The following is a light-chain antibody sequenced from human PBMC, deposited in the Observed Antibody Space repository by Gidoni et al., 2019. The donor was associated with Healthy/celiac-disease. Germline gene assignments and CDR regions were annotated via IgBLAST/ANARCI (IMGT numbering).Light chain of an antibody. J-gene: IGKJ2*01. CDR2: DAS. Sequence: ENVLTQSLATCSLSPGERDPLPCGASQSVSSSYLAWYQQKPGLAPRLLIYDASSRATGIPDRFSGSGSGTDFTLTISRLEPEDFAVYYCQQYDSSMYTFGQGTKLEIK. CDR1: QSVSSSY. V-gene: IGKV3D-20*01. CDR3: QQYDSSMYT.